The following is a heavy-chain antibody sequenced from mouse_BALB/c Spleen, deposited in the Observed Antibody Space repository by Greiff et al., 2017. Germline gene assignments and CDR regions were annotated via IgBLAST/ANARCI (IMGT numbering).Heavy chain of an antibody. J-gene: IGHJ4*01. V-gene: IGHV1-28*01. Sequence: EVQLQQSGPELMKPGASVKISCKASGYSFTSYYMHWVKQSHGKSLEWIGYIDPFNGGTSYNQKFKGKATLTVDKSSSTAYMHLSSLTSEDSAVYYCARAYYRYGDAMDYWGQGTSVTVSS. CDR1: GYSFTSYY. CDR3: ARAYYRYGDAMDY. CDR2: IDPFNGGT. D-gene: IGHD2-14*01.